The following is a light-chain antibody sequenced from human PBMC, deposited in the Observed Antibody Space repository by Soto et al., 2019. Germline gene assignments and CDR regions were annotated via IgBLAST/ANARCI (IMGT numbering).Light chain of an antibody. CDR2: GAS. CDR1: QSVSSNY. Sequence: EIVLTQSPGTLSLSPGERATLSCRASQSVSSNYLAWFQQKPGQAPRLLIYGASSRASGIPDRFSGSGSGTDFTLTISRLEPEDFAVYYCQQYGSSPYTFGQGNKLEI. J-gene: IGKJ2*01. V-gene: IGKV3-20*01. CDR3: QQYGSSPYT.